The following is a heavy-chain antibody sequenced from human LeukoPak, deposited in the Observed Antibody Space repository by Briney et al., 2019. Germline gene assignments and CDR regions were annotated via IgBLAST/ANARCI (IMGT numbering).Heavy chain of an antibody. CDR1: GFTFSNYD. CDR2: IGTAGDT. J-gene: IGHJ4*02. D-gene: IGHD1-1*01. CDR3: ARVAKERVGGVYYFDY. V-gene: IGHV3-13*01. Sequence: GGSQRLSCAASGFTFSNYDMHWVRQATGKGLEWVSAIGTAGDTYYTGSVKGRFTISRENAKNSLYLQMNSLRAGDTAVYYCARVAKERVGGVYYFDYWGQGTLVTASS.